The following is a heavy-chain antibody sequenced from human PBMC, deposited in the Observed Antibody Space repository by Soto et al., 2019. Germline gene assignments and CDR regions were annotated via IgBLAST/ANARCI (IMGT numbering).Heavy chain of an antibody. J-gene: IGHJ4*02. V-gene: IGHV1-69*06. CDR2: IIPLFDAT. CDR3: AIDRSSSWYNGTFDFDF. Sequence: QVQLVQSGAEVRKPGFSVKVSCNASGGTFTTYDISWVRQAPGQRLVWMGGIIPLFDATKYAQKFQGRVTITAGKFTGTVYTELSSLRAEETAMYYLAIDRSSSWYNGTFDFDFWGQGTLAIVSS. CDR1: GGTFTTYD. D-gene: IGHD6-19*01.